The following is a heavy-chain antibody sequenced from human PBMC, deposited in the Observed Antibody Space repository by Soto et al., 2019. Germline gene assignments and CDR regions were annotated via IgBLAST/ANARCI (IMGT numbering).Heavy chain of an antibody. V-gene: IGHV1-69*01. J-gene: IGHJ4*02. Sequence: QVQLVQSGAEVKKPGSSVKVSCKASGGTFSSYAISWVRQAPGQGLEWMGGSIPIFGTANYAQKFQGRVTITADESTSTAYMELSSLISEDTAVYYCARDRVVGATLYAAYWGQGTLVTVSS. CDR3: ARDRVVGATLYAAY. CDR1: GGTFSSYA. CDR2: SIPIFGTA. D-gene: IGHD1-26*01.